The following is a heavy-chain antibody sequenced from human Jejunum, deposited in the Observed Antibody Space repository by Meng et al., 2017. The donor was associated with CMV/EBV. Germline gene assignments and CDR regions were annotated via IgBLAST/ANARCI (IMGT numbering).Heavy chain of an antibody. CDR3: TRAPYSSSRGGYFYGMDV. D-gene: IGHD2-2*01. V-gene: IGHV3-48*04. CDR2: ISVGSTSI. CDR1: SPYS. J-gene: IGHJ6*02. Sequence: SPYSMKWVRQAPGKGLEWISYISVGSTSISYADSVKGRFTISRDNAKNSLYLQMNSLRAEDTAVYHCTRAPYSSSRGGYFYGMDVWGQGTTVTV.